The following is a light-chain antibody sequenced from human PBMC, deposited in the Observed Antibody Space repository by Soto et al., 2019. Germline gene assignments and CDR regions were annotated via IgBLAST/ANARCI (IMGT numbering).Light chain of an antibody. CDR1: QSVSSTY. CDR3: QYYGSSPPWT. J-gene: IGKJ1*01. V-gene: IGKV3-20*01. CDR2: GAS. Sequence: EIVLTQSPGTLSLSPGERATLSCRASQSVSSTYLAWYQQKPGQAPRLLIFGASNRATGIPDRFSGSGSGTDFTLTISSLEPEDFALYYCQYYGSSPPWTFGQGTKVEVK.